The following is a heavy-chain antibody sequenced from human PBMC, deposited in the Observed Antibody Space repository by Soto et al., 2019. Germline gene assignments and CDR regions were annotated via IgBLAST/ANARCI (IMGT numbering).Heavy chain of an antibody. CDR2: IYHSGST. Sequence: SETLSLTCAVSGGSISSGGYSWSWIRQPPGKGLEWIGYIYHSGSTYYNTSLKSRVTISVDRSKNQFSLKLSSVTAADTAVYYCARLPARWGQGILVTVSS. V-gene: IGHV4-30-2*01. CDR1: GGSISSGGYS. D-gene: IGHD2-2*01. J-gene: IGHJ4*02. CDR3: ARLPAR.